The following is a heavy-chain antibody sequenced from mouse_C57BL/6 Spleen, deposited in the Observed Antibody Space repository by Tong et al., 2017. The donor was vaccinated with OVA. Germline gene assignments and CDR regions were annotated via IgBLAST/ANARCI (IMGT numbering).Heavy chain of an antibody. CDR3: AKGDYYGSSALAY. Sequence: VQLQVSGPGLVAPSQSLSITCTVSGFSLTSYGVSWVRQPPGKGLEWLGVIWGDGSTNYHSALISRLSISKDNSKSQVFLKLNSLQTDDTATYYCAKGDYYGSSALAYWGQGTLVTVSA. J-gene: IGHJ3*01. CDR2: IWGDGST. CDR1: GFSLTSYG. D-gene: IGHD1-1*01. V-gene: IGHV2-3*01.